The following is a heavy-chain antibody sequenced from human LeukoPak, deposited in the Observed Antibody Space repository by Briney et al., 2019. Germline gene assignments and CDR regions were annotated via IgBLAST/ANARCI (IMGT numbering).Heavy chain of an antibody. Sequence: GGSLRLSCAASGFTFSDYYMSWIRQAPGKGLEWVSYISSSGSTIYYADSVKGRFTISRDNAKNSLYLQMNSLRVEDTALYYCAKVPSYYGSGSYRDPAFDVWGQGTMVIVSA. CDR2: ISSSGSTI. D-gene: IGHD3-10*01. CDR3: AKVPSYYGSGSYRDPAFDV. CDR1: GFTFSDYY. V-gene: IGHV3-11*01. J-gene: IGHJ3*01.